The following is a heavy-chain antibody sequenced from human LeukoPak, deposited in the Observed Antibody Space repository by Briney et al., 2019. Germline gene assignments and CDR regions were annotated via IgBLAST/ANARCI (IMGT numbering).Heavy chain of an antibody. CDR3: ARELSVYSGYDHDALDI. Sequence: ASVKVSCKASGYTFTGYYMHWVRQAPGQGLEWMGWINPNSGGTNYAQKFQGRVTMTRDTSISTAYMELSRLRSDDTAVYYCARELSVYSGYDHDALDIWGQGTMVTVSS. J-gene: IGHJ3*02. D-gene: IGHD5-12*01. CDR1: GYTFTGYY. V-gene: IGHV1-2*02. CDR2: INPNSGGT.